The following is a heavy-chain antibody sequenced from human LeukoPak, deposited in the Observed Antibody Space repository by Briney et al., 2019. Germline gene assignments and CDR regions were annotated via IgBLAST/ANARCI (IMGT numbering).Heavy chain of an antibody. J-gene: IGHJ5*02. CDR2: INAGNGNT. Sequence: ASVKVSCKASGYTFTTYTMHWVRQAPGQRLEWMGWINAGNGNTKYSQKFQGRVTITRDTSASTAYMELSSLRSEDTAVYYCARDQVLRFLESWFDPWGQGTLVTVSS. V-gene: IGHV1-3*01. CDR3: ARDQVLRFLESWFDP. D-gene: IGHD3-3*01. CDR1: GYTFTTYT.